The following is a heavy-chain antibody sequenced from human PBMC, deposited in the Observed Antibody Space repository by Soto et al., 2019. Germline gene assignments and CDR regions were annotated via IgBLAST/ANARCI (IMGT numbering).Heavy chain of an antibody. Sequence: TLSLTCTVSGGSISSSSYYWGWIRQPPGKGLEWIGSIYYSGSTYYNPSLKSRVTICVDTSKNQFSLKLSSVTAADTAVYYCLRGGEGWGSFRYTVDYWGQGTLVTVSS. CDR2: IYYSGST. V-gene: IGHV4-39*01. J-gene: IGHJ4*02. D-gene: IGHD3-16*02. CDR1: GGSISSSSYY. CDR3: LRGGEGWGSFRYTVDY.